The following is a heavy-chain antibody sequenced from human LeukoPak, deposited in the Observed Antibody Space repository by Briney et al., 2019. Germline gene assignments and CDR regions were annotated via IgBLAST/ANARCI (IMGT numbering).Heavy chain of an antibody. CDR3: ARANALYCSSTSCLFDY. V-gene: IGHV1-2*02. CDR1: GYTFTGYY. J-gene: IGHJ4*02. CDR2: INPSSGGT. Sequence: ASVKVSCKASGYTFTGYYIHWVRQAPGQGLEWMAWINPSSGGTYYAQNFHDRITLTRDTSISTAYMELSRLRSDDTAIYYCARANALYCSSTSCLFDYWGQGTLVTVSS. D-gene: IGHD2-2*01.